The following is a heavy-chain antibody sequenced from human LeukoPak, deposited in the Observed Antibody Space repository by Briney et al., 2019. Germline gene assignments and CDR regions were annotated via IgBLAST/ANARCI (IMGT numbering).Heavy chain of an antibody. Sequence: ASVKVSCKASGYTFTSYYMHWVRQAPGQGLEWMGIINPSGGSTSYAQKFQGRVTMTRDMSTSAVYMELSSLRSEDTAVYYCARECTVTTFAFDIWGQGTMVTVSS. J-gene: IGHJ3*02. CDR3: ARECTVTTFAFDI. CDR1: GYTFTSYY. CDR2: INPSGGST. V-gene: IGHV1-46*01. D-gene: IGHD4-17*01.